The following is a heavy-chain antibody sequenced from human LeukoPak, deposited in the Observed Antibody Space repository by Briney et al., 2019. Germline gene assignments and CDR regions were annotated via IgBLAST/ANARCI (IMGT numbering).Heavy chain of an antibody. CDR3: ASLVDTAMATYYYYYYGMDV. CDR1: GFTFSSYA. J-gene: IGHJ6*02. V-gene: IGHV3-30-3*01. D-gene: IGHD5-18*01. Sequence: GGSLRLSCAASGFTFSSYAMHWVRQAPGKGLEWVAVISYDGSNKYYADSVKGRFTISRDNSKNTLYLQMNSLRAEDTAVYYCASLVDTAMATYYYYYYGMDVWGQGTTVTVSS. CDR2: ISYDGSNK.